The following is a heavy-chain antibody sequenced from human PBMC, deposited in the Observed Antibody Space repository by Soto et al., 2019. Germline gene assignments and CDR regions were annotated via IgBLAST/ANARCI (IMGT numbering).Heavy chain of an antibody. J-gene: IGHJ3*02. CDR1: GFTFSSYG. Sequence: QVQLVESGGGVVQPGRSLRLSCAASGFTFSSYGMHWVRQAPGKGLEWVAVIWYDGSNKYYADSVKGRFTISRDNSKNTLYLQMNSLRAEDTAVYYCARGVYGDFDAFDIWGLGTMVTVSS. V-gene: IGHV3-33*01. CDR2: IWYDGSNK. D-gene: IGHD4-17*01. CDR3: ARGVYGDFDAFDI.